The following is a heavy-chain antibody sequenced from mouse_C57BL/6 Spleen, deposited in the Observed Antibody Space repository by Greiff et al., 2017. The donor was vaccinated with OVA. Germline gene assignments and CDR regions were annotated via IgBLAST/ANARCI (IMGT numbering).Heavy chain of an antibody. D-gene: IGHD1-1*01. CDR1: GFTFSSYA. Sequence: EVQLVESGEGLVKPGGSLKLSCAASGFTFSSYAMSWVRQTPEKRLEWVAYISSGGDYIYYADTVKGRFTISRDNARNTLYLQMSSLKSEDTARYYCTRDLHYGSSYDYAMGYWGQGNSVTGSS. CDR2: ISSGGDYI. V-gene: IGHV5-9-1*02. J-gene: IGHJ4*01. CDR3: TRDLHYGSSYDYAMGY.